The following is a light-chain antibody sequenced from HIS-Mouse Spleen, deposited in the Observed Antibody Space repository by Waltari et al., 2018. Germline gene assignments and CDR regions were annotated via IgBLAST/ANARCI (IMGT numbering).Light chain of an antibody. CDR2: EDS. CDR1: ALPQKY. V-gene: IGLV3-10*01. CDR3: YSTDSSGNHRV. J-gene: IGLJ2*01. Sequence: SYELTQPPSVSVSPGQTARIPRSGDALPQKYAYWYQQKSGQAPVLVIYEDSKRPSGIPERFSGSSSGTMATLTISGAQVEDEADYYCYSTDSSGNHRVFGGGTKLTVL.